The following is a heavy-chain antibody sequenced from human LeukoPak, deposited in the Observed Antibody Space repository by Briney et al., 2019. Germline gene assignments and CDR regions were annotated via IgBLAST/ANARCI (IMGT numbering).Heavy chain of an antibody. CDR1: GGSISSYY. CDR2: ICTSGST. V-gene: IGHV4-4*07. D-gene: IGHD6-19*01. J-gene: IGHJ4*02. CDR3: ARVGQWLVQPYFDY. Sequence: SETLSLTCTVSGGSISSYYWSWIRQPAGKGLEWIGRICTSGSTNYNPSLKSRVTMSVDTSKNQFSLKLSSVTAADTAVYYCARVGQWLVQPYFDYWGQGTLVTVSS.